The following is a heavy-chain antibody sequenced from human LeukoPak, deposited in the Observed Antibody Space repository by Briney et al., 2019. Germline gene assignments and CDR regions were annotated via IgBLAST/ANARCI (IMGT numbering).Heavy chain of an antibody. Sequence: PSETLSLTCTVSGGSISSYYWSWIRQPPGKGLEWIGYIYYSGSTNYNPSLKSRVTISVDTSKNQFSLKLSSVTAADTAVYYCARENYYDSSGYGDWYFDLWGRGTLVTVSS. V-gene: IGHV4-59*01. CDR2: IYYSGST. D-gene: IGHD3-22*01. J-gene: IGHJ2*01. CDR3: ARENYYDSSGYGDWYFDL. CDR1: GGSISSYY.